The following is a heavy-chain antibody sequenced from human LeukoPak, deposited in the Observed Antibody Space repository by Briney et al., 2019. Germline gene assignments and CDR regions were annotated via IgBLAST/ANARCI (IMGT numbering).Heavy chain of an antibody. D-gene: IGHD3-10*01. CDR2: MNPNSGNT. V-gene: IGHV1-8*02. J-gene: IGHJ6*03. CDR1: GYTFTSYD. Sequence: ASVKVSCKASGYTFTSYDINWVRQATGQGLEWMGWMNPNSGNTGYAQKFQGRVTMTRDTSISTAYMELSRLRSDDTAVYYCARAPQRITMVRGVLGRYYMDVWGKGTTVTVSS. CDR3: ARAPQRITMVRGVLGRYYMDV.